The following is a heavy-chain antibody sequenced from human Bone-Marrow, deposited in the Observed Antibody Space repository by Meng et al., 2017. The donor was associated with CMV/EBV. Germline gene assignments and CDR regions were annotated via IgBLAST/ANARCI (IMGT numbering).Heavy chain of an antibody. CDR1: GFIFSDYW. CDR3: ARERILENYYYGMDV. Sequence: GESLKISCVASGFIFSDYWMTWVRQAPGKGLEWVATIKQDGSLTFFVDSVKGRFTMSRDNAKNSMYLHLDTVTAEDTAVYYCARERILENYYYGMDVWGQGNTVTVSS. V-gene: IGHV3-7*03. J-gene: IGHJ6*02. CDR2: IKQDGSLT. D-gene: IGHD3-3*01.